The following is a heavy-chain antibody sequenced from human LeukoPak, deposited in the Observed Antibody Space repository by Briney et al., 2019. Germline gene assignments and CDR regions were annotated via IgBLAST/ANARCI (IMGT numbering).Heavy chain of an antibody. J-gene: IGHJ5*02. V-gene: IGHV1-69*01. D-gene: IGHD3-22*01. Sequence: ASVKVSCKASGGTFSIYAISWVRQAPGQGLEWMGGIIPIFGTANYAQKFQGRVTITADESTSTAYMELSSLRSEDTAVYYCARGYYDSSGYYPDNWFDPWGQGTLVTVSS. CDR3: ARGYYDSSGYYPDNWFDP. CDR2: IIPIFGTA. CDR1: GGTFSIYA.